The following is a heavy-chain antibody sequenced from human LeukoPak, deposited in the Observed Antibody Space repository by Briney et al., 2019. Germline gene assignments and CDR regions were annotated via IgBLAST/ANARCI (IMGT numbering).Heavy chain of an antibody. D-gene: IGHD3-22*01. Sequence: SQTLSLTCTVSGGSISSGSYYWSWIRQHPGKGLEWIGYIYYSGSTYYNPSLKSRVTISVDTSKNQFSLKLSSVTAADTAVYYCARGGYDSSGLTPFGMDVWGQGTTVTVSS. J-gene: IGHJ6*02. CDR1: GGSISSGSYY. CDR3: ARGGYDSSGLTPFGMDV. V-gene: IGHV4-31*03. CDR2: IYYSGST.